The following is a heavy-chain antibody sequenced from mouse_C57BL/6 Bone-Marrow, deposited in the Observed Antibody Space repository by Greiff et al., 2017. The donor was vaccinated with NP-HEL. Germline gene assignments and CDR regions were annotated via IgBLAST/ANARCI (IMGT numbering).Heavy chain of an antibody. CDR3: ARQGGYYPWFAD. CDR1: GFTFSSYG. V-gene: IGHV5-6*01. J-gene: IGHJ3*01. Sequence: EVKLMESGGDLVKPGGSLKLSCAASGFTFSSYGMSWVRQTPDKRLEWVATISSGGSYTYYPDSVKGRFTISRDNAKNTLYLQMSSLKSEDTAMYYCARQGGYYPWFADWGQGTLVTVSA. CDR2: ISSGGSYT. D-gene: IGHD2-3*01.